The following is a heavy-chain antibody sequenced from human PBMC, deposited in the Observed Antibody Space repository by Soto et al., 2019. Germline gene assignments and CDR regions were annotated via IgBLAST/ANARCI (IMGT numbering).Heavy chain of an antibody. D-gene: IGHD3-3*01. CDR3: ARVIFGSGSRYSYGMDV. V-gene: IGHV1-2*04. CDR2: INPNSGGT. Sequence: ASVKVSCKACGYTFTGYYMHWVRQAPGQGLEWMGWINPNSGGTNYAQKFQGWGTMTRDTAIRTAYMELSRLRSDDTAVYYCARVIFGSGSRYSYGMDVWGQGTTVTVAS. J-gene: IGHJ6*02. CDR1: GYTFTGYY.